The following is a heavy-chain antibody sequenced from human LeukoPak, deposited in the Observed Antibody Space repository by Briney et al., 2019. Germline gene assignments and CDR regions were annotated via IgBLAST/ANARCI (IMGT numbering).Heavy chain of an antibody. D-gene: IGHD3-22*01. V-gene: IGHV3-53*01. CDR2: IYSGGST. CDR1: GFTVSSTY. CDR3: SSGYYFDY. J-gene: IGHJ4*02. Sequence: GGSLRLSCAASGFTVSSTYMSWVRQAPGKGLEWVSVIYSGGSTYYADSVKGRFTISRESSKNKLYLQMNSLRAEDTAVYYCSSGYYFDYWGQGTLVTVSS.